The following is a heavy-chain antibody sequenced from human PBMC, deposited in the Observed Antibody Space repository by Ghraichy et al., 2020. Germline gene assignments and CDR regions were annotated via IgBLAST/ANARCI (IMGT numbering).Heavy chain of an antibody. CDR2: IKQDGSEK. D-gene: IGHD6-13*01. CDR3: ARDSIAAAGTVYYYYGMDV. CDR1: GFTFSSYW. J-gene: IGHJ6*02. V-gene: IGHV3-7*03. Sequence: GGSLRLSCAASGFTFSSYWMSWVRQAPGKGLEWVANIKQDGSEKYYVDSVKGRFTISRDNAKNSLYLHMNSLRAEDTAVYYCARDSIAAAGTVYYYYGMDVWGQGTTVTVSS.